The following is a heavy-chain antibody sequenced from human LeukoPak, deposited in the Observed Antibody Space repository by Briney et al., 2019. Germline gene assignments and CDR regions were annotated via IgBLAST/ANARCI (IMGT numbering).Heavy chain of an antibody. CDR3: ARVNLLGYCTHGICPGGGLPFDY. Sequence: GSLRLSCVASGFTFSSYGMSWVRQPPGKGLEWIGEIDHSETTNYNPSLKSRITISVDTSKNQFSLKLSSVTAADTAVYYCARVNLLGYCTHGICPGGGLPFDYWGQGTLVTVSS. CDR2: IDHSETT. D-gene: IGHD2-8*01. V-gene: IGHV4-34*01. J-gene: IGHJ4*02. CDR1: GFTFSSYG.